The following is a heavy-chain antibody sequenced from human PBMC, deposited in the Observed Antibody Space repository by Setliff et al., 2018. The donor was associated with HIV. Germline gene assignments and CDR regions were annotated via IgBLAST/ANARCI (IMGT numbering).Heavy chain of an antibody. J-gene: IGHJ6*03. CDR1: GFTFSDYY. Sequence: PGGSLRLSCAASGFTFSDYYMSWIRQAPGKGLEWVSYISSSSSYTNYADSVKGRFTITRDNAKNSLYLQMSSLRAEDTAVYYCARDSSRGYLDWLSLKYYYSYYIDVWGKGTTVTVSS. CDR3: ARDSSRGYLDWLSLKYYYSYYIDV. D-gene: IGHD3-9*01. V-gene: IGHV3-11*06. CDR2: ISSSSSYT.